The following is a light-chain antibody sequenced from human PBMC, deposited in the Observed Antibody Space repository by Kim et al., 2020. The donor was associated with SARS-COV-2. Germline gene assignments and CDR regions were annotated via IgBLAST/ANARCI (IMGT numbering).Light chain of an antibody. CDR3: QQYNSFPGT. Sequence: DIQMTQFPSTLSASVGDRVSITCRASQSISSWLAWYQQKPGKAPNLLIYKASSLESGVPSRFSGSGSRTEFTLTISSLQPDDFATYYCQQYNSFPGTCGQGNKVDIK. CDR1: QSISSW. CDR2: KAS. V-gene: IGKV1-5*03. J-gene: IGKJ1*01.